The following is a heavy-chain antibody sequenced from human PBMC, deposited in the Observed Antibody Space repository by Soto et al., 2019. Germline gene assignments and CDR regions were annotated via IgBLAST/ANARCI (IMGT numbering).Heavy chain of an antibody. J-gene: IGHJ6*02. Sequence: GASVKVSCKASGGTFSSYAISWVRQAPGQGLEWMGGIIPIFGTANYAQKFQGRVTITADESTSTAYMELSSLRSEDTAVYYCARDSSSRYHNDDYYYYGMDVWGQGTTVTVSS. D-gene: IGHD6-13*01. CDR1: GGTFSSYA. V-gene: IGHV1-69*13. CDR2: IIPIFGTA. CDR3: ARDSSSRYHNDDYYYYGMDV.